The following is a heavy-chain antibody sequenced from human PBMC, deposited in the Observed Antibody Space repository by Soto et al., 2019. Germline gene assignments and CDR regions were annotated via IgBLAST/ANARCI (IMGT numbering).Heavy chain of an antibody. Sequence: PSETLSLTCAVYGGSFSGYYWSWIRQPPGKGLEWIGEINHSGSTNYNPSLKSRVTISVDTSKNQFSLKLSSVTAAVTVVYYCAREVPYSTNAEYFQHWGQGTLVTVSS. CDR3: AREVPYSTNAEYFQH. J-gene: IGHJ1*01. CDR1: GGSFSGYY. D-gene: IGHD6-13*01. CDR2: INHSGST. V-gene: IGHV4-34*01.